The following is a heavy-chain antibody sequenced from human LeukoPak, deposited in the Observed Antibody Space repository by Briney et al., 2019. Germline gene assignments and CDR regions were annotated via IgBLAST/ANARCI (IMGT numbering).Heavy chain of an antibody. CDR3: ARVGARRWLQSHFDY. J-gene: IGHJ4*02. D-gene: IGHD5-24*01. CDR1: GFTFSSYA. V-gene: IGHV3-48*04. CDR2: ISISGSTI. Sequence: PGGSLTLSCAVSGFTFSSYAMNWVREAPGRGLEWVSYISISGSTIYYADSVKGRFTITRDNDKNSLYLQMNSRRAEDTAVYFCARVGARRWLQSHFDYWGQGTLVTVSS.